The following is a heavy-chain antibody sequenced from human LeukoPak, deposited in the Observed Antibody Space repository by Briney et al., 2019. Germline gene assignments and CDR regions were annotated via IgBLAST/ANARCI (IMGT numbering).Heavy chain of an antibody. CDR3: ARDSPDDYGDYDY. J-gene: IGHJ4*02. Sequence: GGSLRLSCAASEFTFSSYFMNWVRQTPGKGLEWVSSISSGSTYIYYADSVKGRFTISRDNAKNSLYLQMNSLRAEDTAVYYCARDSPDDYGDYDYWGQGTLVTVSS. CDR1: EFTFSSYF. D-gene: IGHD4-17*01. V-gene: IGHV3-21*01. CDR2: ISSGSTYI.